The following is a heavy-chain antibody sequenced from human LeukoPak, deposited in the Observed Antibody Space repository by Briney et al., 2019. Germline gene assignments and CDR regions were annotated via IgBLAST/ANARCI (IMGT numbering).Heavy chain of an antibody. CDR1: GFTFSNAW. D-gene: IGHD2-15*01. CDR2: ISGSGGST. J-gene: IGHJ4*02. V-gene: IGHV3-23*01. CDR3: AKDPPIVVVVAATRWVDY. Sequence: GSLRLSCAASGFTFSNAWMSWVRQAPGKGLEWVSAISGSGGSTYYADSVKGRFTISRDNSKNTLYLQMNSLRAEDTAVYYCAKDPPIVVVVAATRWVDYWGQGTLVTVSS.